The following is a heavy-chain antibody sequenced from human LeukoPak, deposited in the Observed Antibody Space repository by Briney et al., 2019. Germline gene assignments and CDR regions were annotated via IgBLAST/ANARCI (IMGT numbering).Heavy chain of an antibody. CDR3: ARGLVVSGYVSAVDI. J-gene: IGHJ3*02. Sequence: GGSLRLSCAASGFTFSSYSMNWVRQAPGKGLEWVSSISSSSSYIYYADSVKGRFTISRDNAKNSLYLQMNSLRAEDTAVYYCARGLVVSGYVSAVDIWGQGTMVTVSS. D-gene: IGHD2-2*01. V-gene: IGHV3-21*01. CDR2: ISSSSSYI. CDR1: GFTFSSYS.